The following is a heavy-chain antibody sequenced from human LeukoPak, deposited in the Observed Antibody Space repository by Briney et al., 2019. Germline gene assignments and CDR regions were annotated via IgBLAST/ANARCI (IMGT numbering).Heavy chain of an antibody. V-gene: IGHV3-23*01. CDR2: ISGSGGST. CDR3: ATEFNYYGSGSYG. Sequence: GGSLRLSCAASGFTFSSYAMSWVRQAPGKGLEWVSAISGSGGSTYYADSVKGRFTISRDNSKNTLYLQMNSLRTEDTAVYYCATEFNYYGSGSYGWGQGTLVTVSS. CDR1: GFTFSSYA. J-gene: IGHJ4*02. D-gene: IGHD3-10*01.